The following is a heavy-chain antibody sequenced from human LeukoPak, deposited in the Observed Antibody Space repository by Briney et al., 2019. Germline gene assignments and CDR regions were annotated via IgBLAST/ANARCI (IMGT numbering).Heavy chain of an antibody. D-gene: IGHD6-13*01. CDR3: ARIKRDPYSSILY. J-gene: IGHJ4*02. CDR2: IYFSGST. CDR1: GGSISSSSHY. Sequence: SETLSLTCTVFGGSISSSSHYWGWIRQPPGEGLEWIGSIYFSGSTYYSPSLKSRVTISVDPSTNQFSLELSSLTAADAAIYYCARIKRDPYSSILYWGQGTLVTVSS. V-gene: IGHV4-39*01.